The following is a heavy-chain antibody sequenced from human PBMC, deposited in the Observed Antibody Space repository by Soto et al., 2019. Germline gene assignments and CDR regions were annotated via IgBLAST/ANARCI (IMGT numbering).Heavy chain of an antibody. CDR3: ARDTYTALDY. D-gene: IGHD2-2*02. CDR1: GFTFDDYA. Sequence: GGSLRLSCAASGFTFDDYAMHWVRQAPGKGLEWVSGISWNSGSIGYADSVKGRFTISRDNAKNSLYLQMNSLRAEDTALYYCARDTYTALDYWGQGTLVTVSS. V-gene: IGHV3-9*01. J-gene: IGHJ4*02. CDR2: ISWNSGSI.